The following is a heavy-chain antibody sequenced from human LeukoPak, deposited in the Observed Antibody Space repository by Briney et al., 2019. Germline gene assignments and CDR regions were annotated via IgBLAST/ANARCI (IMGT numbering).Heavy chain of an antibody. D-gene: IGHD3-9*01. Sequence: SETLSLTCTVSGGSISSSSYYWGWIRQPPGKGLEWIGSIYYSGSTYYNPSLKSRVTISVDTSKNQFSLKLSSVTAADTAVYYCAREAGGGYFDWLLSNYFDYWGQGTLVTVSS. V-gene: IGHV4-39*02. CDR1: GGSISSSSYY. CDR2: IYYSGST. CDR3: AREAGGGYFDWLLSNYFDY. J-gene: IGHJ4*02.